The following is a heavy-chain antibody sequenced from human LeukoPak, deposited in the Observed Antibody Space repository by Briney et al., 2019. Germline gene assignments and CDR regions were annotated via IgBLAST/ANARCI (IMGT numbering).Heavy chain of an antibody. Sequence: GGSLRLSCAASGFTFSSYWMSWVRQAPGKGLEWVANIKQDGSEKYYVDSVKGRFTISRDNAKNSLYLQMNSLRAEDTAVYYCAKSSPVVTADYYFDYWGQGTLVTVSS. CDR1: GFTFSSYW. CDR3: AKSSPVVTADYYFDY. D-gene: IGHD2-21*02. CDR2: IKQDGSEK. J-gene: IGHJ4*02. V-gene: IGHV3-7*01.